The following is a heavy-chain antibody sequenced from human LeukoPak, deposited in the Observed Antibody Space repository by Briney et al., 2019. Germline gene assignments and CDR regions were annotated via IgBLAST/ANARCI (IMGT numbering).Heavy chain of an antibody. CDR3: ARLRWQLVGPYFDY. Sequence: SETLSLTCSFSGDSISTYYWSWIRQSPGKGLEWIGHIYSSGNTDYNSSLKSRVTISVDTSKSQFSLRLSSVTATDTAVYYCARLRWQLVGPYFDYWGQGILVAVSS. CDR2: IYSSGNT. J-gene: IGHJ4*02. CDR1: GDSISTYY. V-gene: IGHV4-59*01. D-gene: IGHD1-26*01.